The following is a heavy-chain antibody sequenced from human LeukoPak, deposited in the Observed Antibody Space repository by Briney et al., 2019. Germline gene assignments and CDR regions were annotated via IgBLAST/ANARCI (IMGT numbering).Heavy chain of an antibody. CDR3: ARLDYGDYSERDAFDI. CDR2: MYYSGST. Sequence: SETLSLTCTVSGGSISSSGYYWGWIRQPPGKGLEWIGSMYYSGSTYYNPSLKSRVTISVDTSKNHFSLKLSSVTAADTAVYYCARLDYGDYSERDAFDIWGQGTMVTVSS. V-gene: IGHV4-39*02. D-gene: IGHD4-17*01. CDR1: GGSISSSGYY. J-gene: IGHJ3*02.